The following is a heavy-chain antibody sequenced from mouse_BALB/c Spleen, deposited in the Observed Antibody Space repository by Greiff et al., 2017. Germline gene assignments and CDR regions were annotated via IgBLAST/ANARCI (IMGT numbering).Heavy chain of an antibody. D-gene: IGHD2-4*01. CDR1: GYSITSGYY. Sequence: DVKLQESGPGLVKPSQSLSLTCSVTGYSITSGYYWNWIRQFPGNKLEWMGYISYDGSNNYNPSLKNRISITRDTSKNQFFLKLNSVTTEDTATYYCASNTMITFFDYWGQGTTLTVSS. V-gene: IGHV3-6*02. CDR3: ASNTMITFFDY. J-gene: IGHJ2*01. CDR2: ISYDGSN.